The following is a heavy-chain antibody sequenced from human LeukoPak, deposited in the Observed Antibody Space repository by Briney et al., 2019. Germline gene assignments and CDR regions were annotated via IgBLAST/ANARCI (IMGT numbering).Heavy chain of an antibody. J-gene: IGHJ5*02. CDR3: ARESSSWYWFDP. CDR1: GDSMNNYY. D-gene: IGHD6-13*01. Sequence: SETLSLTCIVSGDSMNNYYWSWIRQLPGKGLEWLGYIYFKGSTKYNPSLESRVTMSVDTSKNQFSLKLSSVTAADTAMYYCARESSSWYWFDPWGQGTLVTVSS. CDR2: IYFKGST. V-gene: IGHV4-59*12.